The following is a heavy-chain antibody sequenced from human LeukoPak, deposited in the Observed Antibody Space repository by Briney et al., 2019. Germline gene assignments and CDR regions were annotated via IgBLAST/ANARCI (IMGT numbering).Heavy chain of an antibody. CDR1: GYSISIDYY. CDR3: ARGGTGYYDSSYYYPY. V-gene: IGHV4-38-2*02. J-gene: IGHJ4*02. CDR2: IHQIGST. D-gene: IGHD3-22*01. Sequence: PPETLSLICNVSGYSISIDYYWGWIRQPPGKGLEWIGSIHQIGSTYYNPSLKSRVSILMDKSKNQFSLRLNSVTAADTAVYYCARGGTGYYDSSYYYPYWVQGTLVTVSS.